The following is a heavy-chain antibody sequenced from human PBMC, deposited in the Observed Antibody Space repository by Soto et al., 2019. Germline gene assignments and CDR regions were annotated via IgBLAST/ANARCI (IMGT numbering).Heavy chain of an antibody. Sequence: SETLSLTCAVSGDSISSGYYWGWIRQPPGKGLEWIGSIYHSGTTYYNPSLKSRVTISVDTSKNQFSLKLSSVTAADTAVYYCARGRSNYGDYWGQGTLVTVSS. V-gene: IGHV4-38-2*01. CDR2: IYHSGTT. J-gene: IGHJ4*02. CDR3: ARGRSNYGDY. CDR1: GDSISSGYY. D-gene: IGHD4-4*01.